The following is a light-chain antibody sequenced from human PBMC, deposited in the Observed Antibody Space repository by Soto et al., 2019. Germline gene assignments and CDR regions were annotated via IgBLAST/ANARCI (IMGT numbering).Light chain of an antibody. CDR1: PSVSNS. CDR2: GAS. V-gene: IGKV3-20*01. J-gene: IGKJ1*01. CDR3: QQYGSSGT. Sequence: ESVLTQSPATLSLSPGERATLSCRASPSVSNSLAWYQHKPGQAPRLLIYGASNRATGIPDRFSGSGSGTDFTLTISRLEPEDFAVYYCQQYGSSGTFGQGTKVDIK.